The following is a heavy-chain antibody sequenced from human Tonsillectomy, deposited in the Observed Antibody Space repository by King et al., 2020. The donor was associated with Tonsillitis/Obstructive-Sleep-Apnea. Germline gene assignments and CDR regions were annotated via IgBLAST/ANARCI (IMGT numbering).Heavy chain of an antibody. CDR1: GFTFSTYA. D-gene: IGHD2-8*01. CDR3: AIDRAPHCINGVCYVLHH. CDR2: ISYDGSSK. J-gene: IGHJ1*01. V-gene: IGHV3-30*01. Sequence: VQLVESGGGVVQPGRSLRLSCAASGFTFSTYAMHWVRQAPGKGLEWVAAISYDGSSKYYADSVKGRFTISRDNSKNTLYLQMNSLRAEDTAVYYCAIDRAPHCINGVCYVLHHWGQGTLVTVSS.